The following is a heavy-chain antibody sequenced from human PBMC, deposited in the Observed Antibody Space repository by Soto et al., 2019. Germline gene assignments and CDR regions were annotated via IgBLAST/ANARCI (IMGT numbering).Heavy chain of an antibody. CDR1: GFTFSSYS. CDR3: ARGRSREGYGGGCRY. D-gene: IGHD5-18*01. V-gene: IGHV3-21*01. Sequence: EVQLVESGGGLVKPGGSLRLSCAASGFTFSSYSMNWVRQAPGKGLEWVSSISSSSSYIYYADSVKGRFTISRDNAKNSLYRQRNSRRAGDTAVYYCARGRSREGYGGGCRYWGQGTLVTVSS. CDR2: ISSSSSYI. J-gene: IGHJ4*02.